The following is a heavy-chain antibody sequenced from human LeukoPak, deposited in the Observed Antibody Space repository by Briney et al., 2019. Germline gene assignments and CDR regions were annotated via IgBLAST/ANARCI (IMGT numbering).Heavy chain of an antibody. D-gene: IGHD3-16*01. V-gene: IGHV4-39*07. CDR1: GGSIRSSSYY. CDR3: ARDGGGQDPGFY. J-gene: IGHJ4*02. Sequence: PSETLSLTCSVSGGSIRSSSYYWGWIRQPPGKGPEWIGSIYYSGSTYYNPSLKSRVTISVDTSKNQFSLKLSSVTAADTAVYYCARDGGGQDPGFYWGQGTLVTVSS. CDR2: IYYSGST.